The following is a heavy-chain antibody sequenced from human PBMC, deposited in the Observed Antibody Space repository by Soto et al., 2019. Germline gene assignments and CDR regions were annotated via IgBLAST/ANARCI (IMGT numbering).Heavy chain of an antibody. D-gene: IGHD2-15*01. CDR3: ATPQGGSYKWFDT. Sequence: PXETLSVPSTVSCGSISRSRYAWAWIRQPPGKGLEWIGTLYYSGNTYYNPSLKSRVTISVDTSKNQFSLKLSSVTAADTAVYYCATPQGGSYKWFDTWGQGTLVTVSS. V-gene: IGHV4-39*01. CDR2: LYYSGNT. J-gene: IGHJ5*02. CDR1: CGSISRSRYA.